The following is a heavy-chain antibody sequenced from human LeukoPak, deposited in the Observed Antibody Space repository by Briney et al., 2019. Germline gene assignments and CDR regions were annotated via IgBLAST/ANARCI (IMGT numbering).Heavy chain of an antibody. Sequence: GGSLRLSCAASGFTFSSYSMNWVRQAPGKGLEWVSSISSGSSYIYYADSVKGRFTISRDNAKNSLYLQMNSLRAEDTAVYYCATDYFDSSGYYYWGQGTLVTVSS. J-gene: IGHJ4*02. CDR3: ATDYFDSSGYYY. V-gene: IGHV3-21*01. CDR1: GFTFSSYS. D-gene: IGHD3-22*01. CDR2: ISSGSSYI.